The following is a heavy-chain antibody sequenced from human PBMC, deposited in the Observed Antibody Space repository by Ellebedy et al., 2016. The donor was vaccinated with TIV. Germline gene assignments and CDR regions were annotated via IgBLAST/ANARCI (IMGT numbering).Heavy chain of an antibody. CDR2: IYYSGST. CDR3: ARLLNRGYDSRYYFDY. D-gene: IGHD3-22*01. CDR1: GGSVSSGSYY. Sequence: SETLSLXXTVSGGSVSSGSYYWSWIRQPPGKGLEWIGYIYYSGSTNYNPSLKSRVTISVDTSKNQFSLKLSSVTAADTAVYYCARLLNRGYDSRYYFDYWGQGTLVTVSS. V-gene: IGHV4-61*01. J-gene: IGHJ4*02.